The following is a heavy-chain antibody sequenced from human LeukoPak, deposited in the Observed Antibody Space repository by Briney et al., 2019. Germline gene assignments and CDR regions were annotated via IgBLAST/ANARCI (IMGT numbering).Heavy chain of an antibody. CDR3: ARKYCSGGSCYWGSYYYYYMDV. Sequence: GRSLRLSCAASGFTFSSYAMHWVRQAPGKGLEWVAVISYDGSNKYYADSVKGRFTISRDNSKNTLYLQMNSLRAEDTAVYYCARKYCSGGSCYWGSYYYYYMDVWGKGTTVTVSS. CDR2: ISYDGSNK. D-gene: IGHD2-15*01. J-gene: IGHJ6*03. CDR1: GFTFSSYA. V-gene: IGHV3-30*04.